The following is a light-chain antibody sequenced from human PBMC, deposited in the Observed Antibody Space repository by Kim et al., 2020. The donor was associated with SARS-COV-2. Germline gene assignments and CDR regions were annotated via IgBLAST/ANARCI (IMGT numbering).Light chain of an antibody. CDR1: QTVRGNY. Sequence: EIVVTQSPSTLSLSPGEGATLSCRASQTVRGNYVSWYQQRPGQAPRPLIYGASRRATDVPDRFSASGSGTDFTLTISRLQPDDFGVYYGQQYGSAPDTFGQGTRLEI. V-gene: IGKV3-20*01. CDR2: GAS. CDR3: QQYGSAPDT. J-gene: IGKJ2*01.